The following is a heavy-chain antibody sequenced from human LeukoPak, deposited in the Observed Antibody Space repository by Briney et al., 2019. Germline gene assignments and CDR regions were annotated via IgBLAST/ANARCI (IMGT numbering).Heavy chain of an antibody. CDR1: GASISSGSNY. V-gene: IGHV4-39*07. D-gene: IGHD5-18*01. J-gene: IGHJ6*03. CDR2: IYSSGSN. CDR3: ARVDYLQLLDNYYYYMDV. Sequence: SETLSLTCSVSGASISSGSNYWGWTRQPPGKTLEWIGSIYSSGSNYYNPSLKSRVIIIIDTPKNHFSLTLSSVTAADTAVYYCARVDYLQLLDNYYYYMDVWGKGTTVTISS.